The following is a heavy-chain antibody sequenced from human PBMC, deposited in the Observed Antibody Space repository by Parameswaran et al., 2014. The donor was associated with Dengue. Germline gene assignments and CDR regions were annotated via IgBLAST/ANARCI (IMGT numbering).Heavy chain of an antibody. CDR3: AGGYTTVVTNDAFDI. D-gene: IGHD4-23*01. J-gene: IGHJ3*02. CDR2: IYYSGST. Sequence: PGKGLEWIGSIYYSGSTYYNPSLKSRVTISVDTSKNQFSLKLSSVTAADTAVYYCAGGYTTVVTNDAFDIWGQGTMVTVSS. V-gene: IGHV4-39*01.